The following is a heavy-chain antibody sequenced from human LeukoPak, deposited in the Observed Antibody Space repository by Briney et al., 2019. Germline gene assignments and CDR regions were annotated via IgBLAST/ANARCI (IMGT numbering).Heavy chain of an antibody. Sequence: GGSLRLACAASGFTFSNYAMNWVRQAPGKGLEWVSSISSSSSYIYYADSVKGRFTISRDNAKNSLYLQMNSLRAEDTAVYYCARVGVTTDFDYWGQGTLVTVSS. D-gene: IGHD4-11*01. V-gene: IGHV3-21*01. CDR3: ARVGVTTDFDY. CDR2: ISSSSSYI. CDR1: GFTFSNYA. J-gene: IGHJ4*02.